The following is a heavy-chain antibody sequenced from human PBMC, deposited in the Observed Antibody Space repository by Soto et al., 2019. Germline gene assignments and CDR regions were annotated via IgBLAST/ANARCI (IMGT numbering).Heavy chain of an antibody. CDR2: ISSSSGST. D-gene: IGHD5-12*01. CDR1: GFTFSDYY. J-gene: IGHJ6*02. Sequence: GGSLRLSCAASGFTFSDYYMSWIRQAPGKGLEYISYISSSSGSTNYADSVKSRFTISRDNAKNSLCLQMSSLRAEDTAVYYCARDRGGYDRLYYYHGMDVWGQGTTVTVSS. CDR3: ARDRGGYDRLYYYHGMDV. V-gene: IGHV3-11*06.